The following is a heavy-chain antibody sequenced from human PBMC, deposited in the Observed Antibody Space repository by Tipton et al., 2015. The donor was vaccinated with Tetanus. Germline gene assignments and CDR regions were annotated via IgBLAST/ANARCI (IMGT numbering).Heavy chain of an antibody. CDR1: GGSINNYY. J-gene: IGHJ6*02. V-gene: IGHV4-59*12. D-gene: IGHD3-9*01. Sequence: TLSLTCTVSGGSINNYYWSWIRQPPGKGLEWIGYVYYSGSTNYSPSLKSRVTISVDTSKNQFSLNLSSVTAADTAVYYCARSGYYSRAYCRFRMDVWGQGTTVCVSS. CDR2: VYYSGST. CDR3: ARSGYYSRAYCRFRMDV.